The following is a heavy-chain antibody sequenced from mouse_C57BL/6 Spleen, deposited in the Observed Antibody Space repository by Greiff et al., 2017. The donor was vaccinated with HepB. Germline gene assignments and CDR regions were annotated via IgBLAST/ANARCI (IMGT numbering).Heavy chain of an antibody. CDR1: GYAFSSYW. D-gene: IGHD2-5*01. CDR2: IYPGDGDT. V-gene: IGHV1-80*01. J-gene: IGHJ3*01. Sequence: QVQLQQSGAELVKPGASVKISCKASGYAFSSYWMNWVKQRPGKGLEWIGQIYPGDGDTNYNGKFKGKATLTADKSSSTAYMQLSSLTSEDSAVYFCARTQGNSNYGWFAYWGQGTLVTVSA. CDR3: ARTQGNSNYGWFAY.